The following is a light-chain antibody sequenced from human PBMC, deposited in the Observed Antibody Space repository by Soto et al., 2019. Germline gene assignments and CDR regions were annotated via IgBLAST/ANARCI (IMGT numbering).Light chain of an antibody. J-gene: IGKJ2*01. CDR1: QSISSG. Sequence: DIQMTQSPSTLSASVGDRVTITCRASQSISSGLAWYQQKPGKAPKLLIYKASSLEGGSPSRFSGSGSETEFTLTISSLQPEDFATYYCQQYNSYQYTFGQGTKLEIK. CDR3: QQYNSYQYT. CDR2: KAS. V-gene: IGKV1-5*03.